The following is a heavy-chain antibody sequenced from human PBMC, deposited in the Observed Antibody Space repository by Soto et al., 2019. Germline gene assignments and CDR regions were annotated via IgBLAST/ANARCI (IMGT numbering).Heavy chain of an antibody. Sequence: EVQLVESGGGLVQPGGSLRLSCAASGFTFTTYSMNWVRQAPGKGLEWVSYISSSSSTTYYADSVKGRFTISRDNAKNSLHLQINSLRDEDTAVYCCARDAGSWRYWGQGTLVTVSS. V-gene: IGHV3-48*02. CDR2: ISSSSSTT. CDR3: ARDAGSWRY. CDR1: GFTFTTYS. J-gene: IGHJ4*02. D-gene: IGHD3-10*01.